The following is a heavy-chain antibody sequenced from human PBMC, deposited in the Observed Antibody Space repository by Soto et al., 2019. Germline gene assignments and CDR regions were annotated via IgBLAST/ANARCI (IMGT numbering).Heavy chain of an antibody. J-gene: IGHJ6*03. CDR2: IYYSGST. V-gene: IGHV4-59*08. CDR3: ARGGVTLQGLWFGESEQGHYYYYMDV. Sequence: SETLSLTCTVSGGSISSYYWSWIRQPPGKGLEWIGYIYYSGSTNYNPSLKSRVTISVDTSKNQFSLKLSSVTAADTAVYYCARGGVTLQGLWFGESEQGHYYYYMDVWGKGTTVTVSS. D-gene: IGHD3-10*01. CDR1: GGSISSYY.